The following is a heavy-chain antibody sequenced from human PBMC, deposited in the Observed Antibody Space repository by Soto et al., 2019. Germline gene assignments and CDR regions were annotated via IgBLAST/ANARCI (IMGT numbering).Heavy chain of an antibody. J-gene: IGHJ6*02. CDR1: GYSFTSYW. CDR3: ARRVYYGSGSYSYYYYYGMDV. CDR2: IDPSDSYT. Sequence: PGESLKISCKGSGYSFTSYWISWVRQMPGKGLEWMGRIDPSDSYTNYSPSFQGHVTISADKSISTAYLQWSSLKASDTAMYYCARRVYYGSGSYSYYYYYGMDVWGQGTTVTVSS. V-gene: IGHV5-10-1*01. D-gene: IGHD3-10*01.